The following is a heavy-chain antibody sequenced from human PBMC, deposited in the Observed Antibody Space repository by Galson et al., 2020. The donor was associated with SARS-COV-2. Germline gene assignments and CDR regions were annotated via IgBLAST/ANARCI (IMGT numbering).Heavy chain of an antibody. CDR2: IYWGDDT. J-gene: IGHJ4*02. CDR1: AFSPHTRRLR. Sequence: SGHTLVNPTQTLTLTCNFSAFSPHTRRLRVGWFRQPPGQALEWLGFIYWGDDTCYSRSLRRTLTITKDTSKHQVCLTIPNMSAVDTATHYGAHRHSGYFDYWGQGTLVIVSS. CDR3: AHRHSGYFDY. D-gene: IGHD1-26*01. V-gene: IGHV2-5*02.